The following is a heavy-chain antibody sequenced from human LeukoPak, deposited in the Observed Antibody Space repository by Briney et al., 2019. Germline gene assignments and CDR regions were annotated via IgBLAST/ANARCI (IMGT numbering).Heavy chain of an antibody. Sequence: SETLSLTCTVSGGSVSSSSFYWGWIRQPPGKGLEWIGGIYYSGSTYYNPSLKSRVTMSVDTSKNQFSLKLTSVTAADTAVYYCARAGLMYYYYMDVWGKGTTVTVSS. J-gene: IGHJ6*03. CDR3: ARAGLMYYYYMDV. D-gene: IGHD2-8*01. CDR2: IYYSGST. V-gene: IGHV4-39*07. CDR1: GGSVSSSSFY.